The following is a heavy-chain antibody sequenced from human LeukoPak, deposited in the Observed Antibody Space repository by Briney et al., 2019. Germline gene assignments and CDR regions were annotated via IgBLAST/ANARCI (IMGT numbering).Heavy chain of an antibody. D-gene: IGHD3-10*01. Sequence: GGSLRLSCAASGFTFSSYAMHWVRQAPGKGLEWVAFIRYDGSNKYYADSVKGRFTISRDNSKNTLYLQMNSLRAEDTAVYHCAKLSYGSGSQQHDYWGQGTLVTVSS. CDR3: AKLSYGSGSQQHDY. CDR2: IRYDGSNK. J-gene: IGHJ4*02. V-gene: IGHV3-30*02. CDR1: GFTFSSYA.